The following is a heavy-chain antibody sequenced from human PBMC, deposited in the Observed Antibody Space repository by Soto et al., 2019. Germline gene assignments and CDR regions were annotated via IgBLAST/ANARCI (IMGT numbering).Heavy chain of an antibody. CDR1: GGPFSSYA. D-gene: IGHD3-10*01. J-gene: IGHJ4*02. V-gene: IGHV1-69*13. CDR2: VIPIFGTA. CDR3: ARDLYGAGSWPC. Sequence: SGEACSKASGGPFSSYAVSWVRQAPGQGLEWMGGVIPIFGTANYAQKFHGGVTMTAYESTSTAYMELSSLRSEDPAVYYCARDLYGAGSWPCWGKGTLVTVSS.